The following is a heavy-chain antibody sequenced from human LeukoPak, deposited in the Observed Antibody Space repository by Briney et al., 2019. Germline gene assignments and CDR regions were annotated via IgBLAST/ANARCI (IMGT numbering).Heavy chain of an antibody. CDR3: ARDATVYCSGGSCYGGMDV. J-gene: IGHJ6*02. Sequence: GGSLRLSCAASGFTVSSNYMSWVRQAPGKGLEWVSVIYSGGSTYYADSVKGRFTISRDNSKNTLYLQMNSLRAEDTAVYYCARDATVYCSGGSCYGGMDVWGQGTTVTVSS. V-gene: IGHV3-53*01. CDR2: IYSGGST. CDR1: GFTVSSNY. D-gene: IGHD2-15*01.